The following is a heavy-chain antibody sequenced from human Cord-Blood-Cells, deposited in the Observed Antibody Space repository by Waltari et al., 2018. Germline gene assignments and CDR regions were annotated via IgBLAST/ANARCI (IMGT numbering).Heavy chain of an antibody. V-gene: IGHV1-18*04. D-gene: IGHD7-27*01. CDR3: ARGLGLDPWGYYYYMDV. Sequence: QVQLVQCGAEVKKPGAAVRVSCTAFGYTFTSYGSSWVRRAPGKGLEWMGWISAYNGNTNYAQKLQGRVTMTTDTSTSTAYMELRSLRSDDTAVYYCARGLGLDPWGYYYYMDVWGKGTTVTVSS. J-gene: IGHJ6*03. CDR1: GYTFTSYG. CDR2: ISAYNGNT.